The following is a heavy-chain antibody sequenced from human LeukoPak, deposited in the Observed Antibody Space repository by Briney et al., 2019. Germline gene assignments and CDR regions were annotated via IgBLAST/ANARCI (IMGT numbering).Heavy chain of an antibody. CDR3: ARARIQLWSYYFDY. V-gene: IGHV4-59*01. CDR1: GGSISSYY. Sequence: PSETLSLTCTVSGGSISSYYWSWTRQPPGKGLEWIGYIYYSGSTNYNPSLKSRVTISVDTSKNQFSLKLSSVTAADTAVYYCARARIQLWSYYFDYWGQGTQVTVSS. CDR2: IYYSGST. J-gene: IGHJ4*02. D-gene: IGHD5-18*01.